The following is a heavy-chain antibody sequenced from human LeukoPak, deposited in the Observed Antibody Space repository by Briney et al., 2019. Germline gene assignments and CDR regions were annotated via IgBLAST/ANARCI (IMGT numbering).Heavy chain of an antibody. CDR2: IYISGST. CDR3: ARGATHRDGYNWEY. Sequence: SETLSLTCTVSGGSISSYYWSWIRQPAGKALEWIGRIYISGSTNYNPSLKSRVTMSVDTSKNQFSLKLSSLTAADTAVYYCARGATHRDGYNWEYWGQGTLVTVSS. CDR1: GGSISSYY. D-gene: IGHD5-24*01. V-gene: IGHV4-4*07. J-gene: IGHJ4*02.